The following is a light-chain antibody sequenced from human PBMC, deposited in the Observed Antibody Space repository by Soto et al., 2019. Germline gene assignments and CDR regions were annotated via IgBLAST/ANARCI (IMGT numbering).Light chain of an antibody. CDR3: QQYGSSPRT. Sequence: EIVLTQSPGTLSVSPGERATLSCRASQSVSSKLAWYQQKPGQAPRLLIYGASSRATGIPDRFSGSGSGTDFTLTISRLEPEDFAVYYCQQYGSSPRTFGQGTRLEIK. CDR2: GAS. J-gene: IGKJ5*01. V-gene: IGKV3-20*01. CDR1: QSVSSK.